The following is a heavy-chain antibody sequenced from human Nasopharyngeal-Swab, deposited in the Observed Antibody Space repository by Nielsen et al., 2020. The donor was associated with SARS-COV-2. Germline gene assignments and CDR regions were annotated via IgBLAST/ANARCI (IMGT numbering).Heavy chain of an antibody. V-gene: IGHV3-21*01. CDR3: ARGPRYSGSCDY. J-gene: IGHJ4*02. D-gene: IGHD1-26*01. Sequence: GGSLRLSCAASGFTFSSYSMNWVRQAPGKGLEWVSSISSSRSYIYYADSVKGRFTISRDNSKNTLYLQMNSLRAEDTAVYYCARGPRYSGSCDYWGQGTLVTVSS. CDR2: ISSSRSYI. CDR1: GFTFSSYS.